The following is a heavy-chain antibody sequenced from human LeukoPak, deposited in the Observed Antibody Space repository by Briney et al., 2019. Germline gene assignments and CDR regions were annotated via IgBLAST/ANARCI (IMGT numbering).Heavy chain of an antibody. D-gene: IGHD2-2*01. V-gene: IGHV3-7*01. CDR3: ARGGRYCSSSSCHLGDY. J-gene: IGHJ4*02. CDR2: INPDGTEK. CDR1: GFTFSNYW. Sequence: GGSLRLSCAASGFTFSNYWMKWVRQAPGKGLEWVANINPDGTEKYHVDSVKGRFTISRDNAKNLLYLQMNSLRAEDTAVYYCARGGRYCSSSSCHLGDYWGQGTLVTVSS.